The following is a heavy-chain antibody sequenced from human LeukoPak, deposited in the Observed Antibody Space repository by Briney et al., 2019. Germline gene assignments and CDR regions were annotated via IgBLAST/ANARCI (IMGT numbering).Heavy chain of an antibody. CDR3: AKEAELRYFDWLSYFDY. J-gene: IGHJ4*02. V-gene: IGHV3-23*01. CDR1: GFTFSSYA. D-gene: IGHD3-9*01. Sequence: PGGSLRLSCVASGFTFSSYAMSWVRQAPGKGLEWVSAISGSGGSTYYADSVKGRFTTSRDNSKNTLYLQMNSLRAEDTAVYYCAKEAELRYFDWLSYFDYWGQGTLVTVSS. CDR2: ISGSGGST.